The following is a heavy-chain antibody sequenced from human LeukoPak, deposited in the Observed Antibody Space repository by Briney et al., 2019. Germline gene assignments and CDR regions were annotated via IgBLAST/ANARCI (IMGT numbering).Heavy chain of an antibody. CDR1: GFTFSSYA. Sequence: PGRSLTLSCAASGFTFSSYAMHWVRQAPGKGLEWVAVISYDGSNKYYADSVKGRFTISRDNSKNTLYLQMNSLRAEDTAAYYCARDRSIAAGGAFDYWGQGTLVTVSS. D-gene: IGHD6-13*01. V-gene: IGHV3-30*04. J-gene: IGHJ4*02. CDR3: ARDRSIAAGGAFDY. CDR2: ISYDGSNK.